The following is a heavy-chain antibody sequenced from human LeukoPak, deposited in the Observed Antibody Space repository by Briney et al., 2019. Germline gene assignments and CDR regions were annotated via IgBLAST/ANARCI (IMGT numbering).Heavy chain of an antibody. Sequence: SETLSLTCAVSGYSISSGYYGGWIRQPTGKGLEWIGSIYHSGSTYYNPSLKSRVTISVDTSKNQFSLKLSSVAAADTAVYYCARSRNLGYCSSTSCYVDWFDPWGQGTLVTVSS. V-gene: IGHV4-38-2*01. CDR3: ARSRNLGYCSSTSCYVDWFDP. J-gene: IGHJ5*02. D-gene: IGHD2-2*01. CDR1: GYSISSGYY. CDR2: IYHSGST.